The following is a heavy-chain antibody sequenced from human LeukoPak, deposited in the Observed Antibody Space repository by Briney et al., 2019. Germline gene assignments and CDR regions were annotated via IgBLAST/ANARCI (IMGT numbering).Heavy chain of an antibody. CDR1: GNYW. J-gene: IGHJ4*02. Sequence: PGGSLRLSCAASGNYWMHWVREAPGKGLVWVSHINSDGSWTSYADSVKGRFTISKDSAKNTVYLQMNNLRAEDTAVYYCVSFHEAYWGRGTLVTVSS. CDR3: VSFHEAY. V-gene: IGHV3-74*01. CDR2: INSDGSWT.